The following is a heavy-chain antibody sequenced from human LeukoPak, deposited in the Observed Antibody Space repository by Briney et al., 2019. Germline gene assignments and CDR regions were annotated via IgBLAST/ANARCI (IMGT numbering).Heavy chain of an antibody. D-gene: IGHD5-12*01. J-gene: IGHJ4*02. CDR1: GGTFSSYP. CDR3: ARNSRVASTSGLNY. V-gene: IGHV1-69*13. Sequence: ASVKVSCKVSGGTFSSYPISWVRQAPGQGLEWMGEITPIFGEAQNAEKFQGRVTITADEPTSAVYMELTSLRLDDTAMYYCARNSRVASTSGLNYWGQGTLVTVSS. CDR2: ITPIFGEA.